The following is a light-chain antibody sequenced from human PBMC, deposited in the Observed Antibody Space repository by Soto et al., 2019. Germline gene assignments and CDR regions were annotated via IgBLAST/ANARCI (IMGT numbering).Light chain of an antibody. CDR1: QSISNH. CDR3: QQSYSSPPT. Sequence: DIQMTQSPSSLSASVEDRVIITCRASQSISNHLNWYQQKPGKAPKLLIFAASSLQSGVPSRFSGSRSGPDFTLTISSLQPEDFATYYCQQSYSSPPTFGHGTKVHSK. CDR2: AAS. V-gene: IGKV1-39*01. J-gene: IGKJ1*01.